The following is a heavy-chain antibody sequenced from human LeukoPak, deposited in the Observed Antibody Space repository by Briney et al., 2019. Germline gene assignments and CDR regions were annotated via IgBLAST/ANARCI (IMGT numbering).Heavy chain of an antibody. CDR2: IRSKAYGGTT. Sequence: GGSLRLSCTASGFTFGDYAMSWVRQAPGKGLEWVGFIRSKAYGGTTEYAASVKGRFTISRDDSKSIAYLQMNSLKTEDTAVYYCTRYYDYVWGRFMDVWGKGTTVTISS. CDR3: TRYYDYVWGRFMDV. CDR1: GFTFGDYA. D-gene: IGHD3-16*01. V-gene: IGHV3-49*04. J-gene: IGHJ6*03.